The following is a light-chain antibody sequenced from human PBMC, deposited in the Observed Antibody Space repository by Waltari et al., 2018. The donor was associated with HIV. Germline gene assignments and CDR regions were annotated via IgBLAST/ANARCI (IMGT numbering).Light chain of an antibody. CDR2: EVS. CDR1: SSDIGAYAS. V-gene: IGLV2-8*01. Sequence: QSALTQPPSASGSLGQSVTISCTGSSSDIGAYASVSWFQQHPTNAPKLVLYEVSKRPSGVPDRFSGSRSGETAFLSVSGLQPDDTAAYFCSSYGDNIRVLFGGGTNLTVL. CDR3: SSYGDNIRVL. J-gene: IGLJ2*01.